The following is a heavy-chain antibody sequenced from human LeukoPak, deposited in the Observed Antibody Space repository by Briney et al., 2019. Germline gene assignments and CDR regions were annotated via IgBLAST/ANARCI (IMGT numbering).Heavy chain of an antibody. V-gene: IGHV3-43*02. CDR3: SKATGAAGGLNDY. D-gene: IGHD7-27*01. J-gene: IGHJ4*02. CDR2: ISGDGGST. CDR1: GFTFDDYA. Sequence: PGGSLRLSCAASGFTFDDYAMHWVRQAPGRGLEWVSLISGDGGSTYYADSVKGRFTISRDNSKNSLYLQMNSLRTEDTAFYYCSKATGAAGGLNDYWGQGAPVTVSS.